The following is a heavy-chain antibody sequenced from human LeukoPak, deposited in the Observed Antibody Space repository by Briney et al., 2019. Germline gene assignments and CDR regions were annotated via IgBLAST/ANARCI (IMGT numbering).Heavy chain of an antibody. V-gene: IGHV3-48*02. CDR1: GFTFSSYS. Sequence: PGGSLRFSCAASGFTFSSYSMNWVRQAPGKGLEWVSYISSTYSTAYYADSVKGRFTISRDSAKNLLYLQMSSLRDEDTAVYYCARDQVAAAGARDFDFWGQGTLVTVSS. CDR2: ISSTYSTA. J-gene: IGHJ4*02. D-gene: IGHD6-13*01. CDR3: ARDQVAAAGARDFDF.